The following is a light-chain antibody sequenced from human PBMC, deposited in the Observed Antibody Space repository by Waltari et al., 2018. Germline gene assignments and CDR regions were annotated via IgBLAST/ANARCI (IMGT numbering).Light chain of an antibody. CDR2: GNN. J-gene: IGLJ1*01. Sequence: QSVLTQPPSVSGAPGQRITISCTGSGSNIGAGYDVHWYQQPPGAAPKLLSSGNNNRPSGVPARFSGSKSGISASLAITGLQAEDEADYYCQSYDASLSALYVFGTGTKVTVL. CDR3: QSYDASLSALYV. V-gene: IGLV1-40*01. CDR1: GSNIGAGYD.